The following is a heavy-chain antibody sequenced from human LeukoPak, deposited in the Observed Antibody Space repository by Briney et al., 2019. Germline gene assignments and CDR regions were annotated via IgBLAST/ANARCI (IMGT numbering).Heavy chain of an antibody. V-gene: IGHV3-30*02. Sequence: GGSLRLSCAASVFTFCIYGMHCVRHAPGKGLGGVAFKQYDGSNKDYSDFARGRFNITRDKSKNTLYLQINSLTAEDTAVYYCAKGLTYSGYDPVDYWGQGTLVTVSS. CDR2: KQYDGSNK. CDR3: AKGLTYSGYDPVDY. J-gene: IGHJ4*02. CDR1: VFTFCIYG. D-gene: IGHD5-12*01.